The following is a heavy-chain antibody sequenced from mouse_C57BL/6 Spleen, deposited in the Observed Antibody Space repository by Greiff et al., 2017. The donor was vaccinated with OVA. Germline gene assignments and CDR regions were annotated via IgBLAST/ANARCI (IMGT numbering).Heavy chain of an antibody. J-gene: IGHJ1*03. CDR3: ARGRTTLYWYFEV. Sequence: QVQLQQPGAELVMPGASVKLSCKASGYTFTSYWMHWVKQRPGQGLEWIGEIDPSDSYTTYNQKFKGKSTLTVDKSSSTAYMQLSSLTSEDSAVYYCARGRTTLYWYFEVWGTGTTVTVSS. V-gene: IGHV1-69*01. CDR1: GYTFTSYW. CDR2: IDPSDSYT. D-gene: IGHD2-12*01.